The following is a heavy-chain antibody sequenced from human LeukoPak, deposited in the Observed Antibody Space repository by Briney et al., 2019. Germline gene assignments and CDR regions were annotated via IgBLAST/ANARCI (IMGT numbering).Heavy chain of an antibody. J-gene: IGHJ4*02. CDR3: AADPVTASGSSWYYFDY. CDR2: IVVGSGNT. D-gene: IGHD6-13*01. V-gene: IGHV1-58*02. CDR1: GFTFSSSA. Sequence: ASVKVSCKASGFTFSSSAMQWVRQARGQRLEWIGWIVVGSGNTNYAQKFQERVPITRDMSTSTAYMELSSLRSEDPAVYYCAADPVTASGSSWYYFDYWGQGTLVTVSS.